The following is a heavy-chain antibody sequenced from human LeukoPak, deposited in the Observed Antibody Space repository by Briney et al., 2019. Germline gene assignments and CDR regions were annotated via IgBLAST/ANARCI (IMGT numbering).Heavy chain of an antibody. D-gene: IGHD3-16*01. CDR3: ATYLVGGGLAAFDI. V-gene: IGHV1-24*01. CDR1: GYTLIELS. CDR2: FDPEDGET. Sequence: ASVKVSCKVSGYTLIELSMHWVRQAPGKGLEWMGGFDPEDGETIYAQKFQGRVTMTEDTSTDTAYMELSSLRSEDTAVYYCATYLVGGGLAAFDIWGQGTMVTVSS. J-gene: IGHJ3*02.